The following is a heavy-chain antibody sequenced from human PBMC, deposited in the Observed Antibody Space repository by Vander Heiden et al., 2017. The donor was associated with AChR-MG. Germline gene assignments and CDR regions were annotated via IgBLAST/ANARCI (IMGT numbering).Heavy chain of an antibody. CDR2: ISGRGGST. CDR3: AKVGDSSGYYLDY. CDR1: GFTFSSYA. Sequence: VQLLESGGGLVQPGGSLRLSCAASGFTFSSYAMSWVRQGPGKGLRWVSAISGRGGSTYYADAVKGRFTISRDNSKNTLYLQMNSLRAEDTAVYYCAKVGDSSGYYLDYWGQGTLVTVSS. D-gene: IGHD3-22*01. J-gene: IGHJ4*02. V-gene: IGHV3-23*01.